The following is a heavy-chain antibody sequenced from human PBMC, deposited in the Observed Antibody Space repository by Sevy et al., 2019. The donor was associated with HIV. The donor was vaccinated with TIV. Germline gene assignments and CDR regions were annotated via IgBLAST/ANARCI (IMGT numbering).Heavy chain of an antibody. CDR2: IKQDGSEK. CDR3: AAGYTSGYLTY. CDR1: GFTFSSYW. D-gene: IGHD6-19*01. Sequence: GGSLRLSCAASGFTFSSYWMTWVRQAPGKGLEWVANIKQDGSEKYYVDSVKGRFTISRDNAKNSLYLQMNSLRAEDTAICYCAAGYTSGYLTYWGQGTLVTVSS. V-gene: IGHV3-7*01. J-gene: IGHJ4*02.